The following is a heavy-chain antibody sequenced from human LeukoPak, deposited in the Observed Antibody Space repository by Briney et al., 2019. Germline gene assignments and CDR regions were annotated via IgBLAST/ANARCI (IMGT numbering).Heavy chain of an antibody. CDR3: ARGRAVASDY. CDR2: INHSGST. V-gene: IGHV4-39*07. D-gene: IGHD6-19*01. CDR1: GGSISSSSYY. Sequence: SETLSLTCTVSGGSISSSSYYWSWVRQPPGKGLEWIGEINHSGSTNYNPSLKSRLTISVDTSKNQFSLKLSSVTAADTAVYYCARGRAVASDYWGQGTLVTVSS. J-gene: IGHJ4*02.